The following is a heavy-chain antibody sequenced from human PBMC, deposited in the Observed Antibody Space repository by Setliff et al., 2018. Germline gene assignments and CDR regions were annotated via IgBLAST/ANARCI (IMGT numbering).Heavy chain of an antibody. CDR2: IRYDGSYK. Sequence: GGSLRLSCAASGFSTYGMHWVRQAPGKGLEWVAFIRYDGSYKYYEDSVKGRFTISRDNSENTLDLQMNSLRVEDTALYYCAKVKKQLIRGSGLDLWGRGTLVTVSS. D-gene: IGHD3-10*01. CDR3: AKVKKQLIRGSGLDL. J-gene: IGHJ5*02. CDR1: GFSTYG. V-gene: IGHV3-30*02.